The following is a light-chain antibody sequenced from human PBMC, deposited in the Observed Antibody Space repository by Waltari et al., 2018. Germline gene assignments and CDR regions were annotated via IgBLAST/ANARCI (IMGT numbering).Light chain of an antibody. CDR1: RSNIRAGYD. CDR2: ANT. V-gene: IGLV1-40*01. Sequence: QSVLTQPPSVSGAPGQRVTISCTGSRSNIRAGYDVHWYQHLPGTAPKLLIYANTNRPSGVPDRFSASKSGTSASLAITGLQAEDEAEYYCQSYDSSLSGSGVFGGGTKLTVL. CDR3: QSYDSSLSGSGV. J-gene: IGLJ3*02.